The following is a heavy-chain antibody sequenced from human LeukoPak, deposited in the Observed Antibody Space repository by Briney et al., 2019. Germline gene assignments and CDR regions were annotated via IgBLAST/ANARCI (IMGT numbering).Heavy chain of an antibody. CDR1: GGSFSGYY. Sequence: SETLSLTCAVYGGSFSGYYWSWIRQPPGKGLEWIGEINRSGSTNYNPSLKSRVTISVDTSKNQFSLKLSSVTAADTAVYYCARTRVGCTNGVCYTGQFDYWGQGTLVTVSS. J-gene: IGHJ4*02. CDR3: ARTRVGCTNGVCYTGQFDY. D-gene: IGHD2-8*01. CDR2: INRSGST. V-gene: IGHV4-34*01.